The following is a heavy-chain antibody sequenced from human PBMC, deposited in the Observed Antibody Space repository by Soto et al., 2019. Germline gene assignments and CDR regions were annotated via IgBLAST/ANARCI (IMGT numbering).Heavy chain of an antibody. V-gene: IGHV1-69*13. CDR2: IIPIFGTA. Sequence: ASVKVSCKASGGTFSSYAISWVRQAPGQGLEWMGGIIPIFGTANYAQKFQGRVTITADASTSTAYMELRSLRSEDTAVYYCVSTLWYFQHWGQGTLVTVSS. D-gene: IGHD2-21*01. CDR3: VSTLWYFQH. CDR1: GGTFSSYA. J-gene: IGHJ1*01.